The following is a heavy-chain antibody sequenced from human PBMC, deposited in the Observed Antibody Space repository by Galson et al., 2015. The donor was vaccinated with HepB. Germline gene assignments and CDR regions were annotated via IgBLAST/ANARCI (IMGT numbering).Heavy chain of an antibody. J-gene: IGHJ3*02. CDR2: TYYRSKWYN. Sequence: AISGDSVSSNSAAWNWIRQSPSRGLEWLGRTYYRSKWYNDYAVSVKSRITINPDTSKNQFSLQLNSVTPEDTAVYYCARAHCSSTSCYDAFDIWGQGTMVTVSS. V-gene: IGHV6-1*01. CDR3: ARAHCSSTSCYDAFDI. CDR1: GDSVSSNSAA. D-gene: IGHD2-2*01.